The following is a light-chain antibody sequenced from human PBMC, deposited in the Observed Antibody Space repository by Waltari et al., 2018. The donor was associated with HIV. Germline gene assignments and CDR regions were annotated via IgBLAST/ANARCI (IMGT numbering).Light chain of an antibody. CDR1: SSDVGGYNY. CDR3: SSYTSSDTWV. Sequence: QSALTQPASVSGSPGQSITISCTGTSSDVGGYNYVSWYQQHPGKAPKLMIHEVSRRPSGVSKRFSASKSGNTASLTISGLQAEDEADYYCSSYTSSDTWVFGGGTKVTV. J-gene: IGLJ3*02. V-gene: IGLV2-14*01. CDR2: EVS.